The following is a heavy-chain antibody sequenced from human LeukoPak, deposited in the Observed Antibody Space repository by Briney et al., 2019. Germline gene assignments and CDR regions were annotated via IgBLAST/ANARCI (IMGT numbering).Heavy chain of an antibody. CDR2: ISGSGGST. Sequence: GGSLRLSCAASGFTFSSYAMSWVRQAPGKGLEWVSAISGSGGSTYYADSVKGRFTISRDNPKNTLYLQMNSLRAEDTAVYYCAKDLWDSITGTTKAFDYWGQGTLVTVSS. V-gene: IGHV3-23*01. CDR3: AKDLWDSITGTTKAFDY. D-gene: IGHD1-7*01. J-gene: IGHJ4*02. CDR1: GFTFSSYA.